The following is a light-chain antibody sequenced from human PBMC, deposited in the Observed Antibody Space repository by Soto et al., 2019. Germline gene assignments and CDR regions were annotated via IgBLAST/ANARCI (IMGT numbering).Light chain of an antibody. V-gene: IGKV3-11*01. Sequence: ETVLTQSPATLSLSPGERATLSCRASQSVGNNLAWYQQKPGQAPGLLIYEASTRATGIPARFSGSGSGTDFTLTISRLEPEDFAVYYCQQHANWPLTFGGGTKVEIK. CDR3: QQHANWPLT. J-gene: IGKJ4*01. CDR1: QSVGNN. CDR2: EAS.